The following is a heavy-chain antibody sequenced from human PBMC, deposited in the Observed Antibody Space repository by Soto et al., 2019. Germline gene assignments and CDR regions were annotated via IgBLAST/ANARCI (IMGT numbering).Heavy chain of an antibody. CDR2: INSRSSSI. CDR1: GFTFSSYS. J-gene: IGHJ4*02. V-gene: IGHV3-21*01. Sequence: EVQLVESGGGLVKPGGSLRLSCAASGFTFSSYSMTWVRQAPGKGLEWVSSINSRSSSIYYADSVKGRFTISRDNAKNSLYLQTNSLRAEDTAVYYCARNPSGDYWGQGTLVTVSS. CDR3: ARNPSGDY. D-gene: IGHD3-10*01.